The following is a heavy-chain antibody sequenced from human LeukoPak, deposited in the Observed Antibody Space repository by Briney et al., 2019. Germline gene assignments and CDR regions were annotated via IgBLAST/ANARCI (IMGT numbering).Heavy chain of an antibody. V-gene: IGHV1-69*13. CDR3: ASRATLGGMEAFDI. CDR2: IIPIFGTA. D-gene: IGHD3-10*01. Sequence: SVKVSCKASGYTFINFYMHWVRQAPGQGLEWLGGIIPIFGTANYAQKFQGRVTITADESTSTAYMELSSLRSEDTAVYYCASRATLGGMEAFDIWGQGTMVTVSS. J-gene: IGHJ3*02. CDR1: GYTFINFY.